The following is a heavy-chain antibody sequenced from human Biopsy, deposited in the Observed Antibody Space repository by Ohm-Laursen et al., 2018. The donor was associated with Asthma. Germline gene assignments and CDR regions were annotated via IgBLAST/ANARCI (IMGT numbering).Heavy chain of an antibody. CDR2: VSSDGHNK. V-gene: IGHV3-30*03. CDR1: GFVFSQSG. D-gene: IGHD3-22*01. Sequence: SLRLSCTASGFVFSQSGMHWVRQGPGKGLEWVALVSSDGHNKYYEDSVKGRFAISRDNSRNRLYLQINRLTVEDSAVYFCARQSGQDYGDSSGFDIWGQGTKVAVSS. J-gene: IGHJ3*02. CDR3: ARQSGQDYGDSSGFDI.